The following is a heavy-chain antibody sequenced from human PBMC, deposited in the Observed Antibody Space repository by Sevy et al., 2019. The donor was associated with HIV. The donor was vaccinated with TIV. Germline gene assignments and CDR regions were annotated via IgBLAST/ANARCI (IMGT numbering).Heavy chain of an antibody. J-gene: IGHJ3*02. Sequence: GGSLRLSCTGSGFTFGDYCISWFRQAPGKGLEWVGAIRNKPYGETTEYAASVKDRFAISRDDSKSTAYLQMNSLKTEDTAEYYCVRETVTMLRGKEDVLDIWGQGTMVTVSS. CDR2: IRNKPYGETT. CDR3: VRETVTMLRGKEDVLDI. CDR1: GFTFGDYC. D-gene: IGHD3-10*01. V-gene: IGHV3-49*03.